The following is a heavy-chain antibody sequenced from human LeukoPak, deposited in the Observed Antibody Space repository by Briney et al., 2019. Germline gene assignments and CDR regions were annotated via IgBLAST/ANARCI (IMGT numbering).Heavy chain of an antibody. J-gene: IGHJ4*02. V-gene: IGHV1-69*06. CDR1: RGTFSSYA. CDR2: IIPIFGKA. Sequence: SVKVSCKASRGTFSSYAISWVRQAPGQGLEWMGGIIPIFGKANYAQKFQGRVTITADKSTSTAYMELSSLRSEDTAVYYCARSSIIAAAGPYYFDYWGQGTLVTVSS. D-gene: IGHD6-13*01. CDR3: ARSSIIAAAGPYYFDY.